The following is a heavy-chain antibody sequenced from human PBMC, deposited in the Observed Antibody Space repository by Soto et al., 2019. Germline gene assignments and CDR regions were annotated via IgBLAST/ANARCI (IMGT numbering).Heavy chain of an antibody. CDR1: GGTFSRYT. V-gene: IGHV1-69*04. CDR2: IIPILGIA. CDR3: AREGLDDYIWGSYRYAQLPDY. J-gene: IGHJ4*02. D-gene: IGHD3-16*02. Sequence: SVKVSCKASGGTFSRYTISWVRQAPGQGLEWMGRIIPILGIANYAQKFQGRVTITADKSTSTAYMELSSLRSEDTAVYYCAREGLDDYIWGSYRYAQLPDYWGQGTLVTVSS.